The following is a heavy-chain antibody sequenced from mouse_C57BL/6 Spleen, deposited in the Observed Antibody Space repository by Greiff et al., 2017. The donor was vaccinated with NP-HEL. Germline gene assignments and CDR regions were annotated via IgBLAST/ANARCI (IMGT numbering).Heavy chain of an antibody. V-gene: IGHV1-82*01. CDR1: GYAFSSSW. J-gene: IGHJ2*01. CDR3: ARETTMGRGYYFDY. CDR2: IYPGDGDT. D-gene: IGHD2-12*01. Sequence: QVQLKQSGPELVKPGASVKISCKASGYAFSSSWMNWVKQRPGKGLEWIGRIYPGDGDTNYNGKFKGKATLTADKSYSTAYMQLSSLTSEDSAVYFCARETTMGRGYYFDYWGQGTTLTVSS.